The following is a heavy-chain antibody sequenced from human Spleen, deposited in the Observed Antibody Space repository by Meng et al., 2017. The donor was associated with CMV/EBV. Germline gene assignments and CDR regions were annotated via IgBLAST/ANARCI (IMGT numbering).Heavy chain of an antibody. CDR3: ARDRYYAMDV. CDR1: GFTFSSSW. V-gene: IGHV3-74*01. CDR2: INSDGSGR. J-gene: IGHJ6*02. Sequence: GESLKISCAASGFTFSSSWMHWVRQAPGKGLVWVSHINSDGSGRSYADSVKGRFTISRDNAKNTLYLQMNSLRAEDTAVYYCARDRYYAMDVWGQGTTVTVSS.